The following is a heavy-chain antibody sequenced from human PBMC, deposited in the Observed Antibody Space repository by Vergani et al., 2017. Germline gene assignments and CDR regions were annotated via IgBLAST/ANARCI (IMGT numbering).Heavy chain of an antibody. D-gene: IGHD2-2*01. CDR3: ARDIVVVPAPPLYYYYGMDV. J-gene: IGHJ6*02. V-gene: IGHV1-69*01. Sequence: QVQLVQSGAEVKKPGSSVKVSCKASGGTFSSYAISWVRQATGQGLEWMGGIIPIFGTANYAQKFQGRVTITADESTSTAYMELSSLRSEDTAVYYCARDIVVVPAPPLYYYYGMDVWGQGTTVTVSS. CDR1: GGTFSSYA. CDR2: IIPIFGTA.